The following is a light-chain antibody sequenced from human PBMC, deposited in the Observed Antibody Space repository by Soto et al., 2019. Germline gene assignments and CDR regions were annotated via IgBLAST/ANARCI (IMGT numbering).Light chain of an antibody. Sequence: EIVLTQSPATLSLSPGERATLSCRASQRVSSYLAWYQQKPGQAPRLLIYDASNRATGIPARFSGSGSGTDFTLTISSLEPEDFAVYYCQQRSNWPYTFGKGTTLEIK. CDR2: DAS. J-gene: IGKJ2*01. CDR3: QQRSNWPYT. CDR1: QRVSSY. V-gene: IGKV3-11*01.